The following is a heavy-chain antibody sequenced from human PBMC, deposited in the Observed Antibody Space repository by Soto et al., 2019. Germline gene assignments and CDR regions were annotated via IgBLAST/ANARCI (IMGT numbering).Heavy chain of an antibody. CDR3: ARSYDFWSGPNENWFDP. J-gene: IGHJ5*02. V-gene: IGHV4-31*03. D-gene: IGHD3-3*01. CDR2: IYYSGST. Sequence: SETLSLTCTVSGGSISSGGYYWSWIRQHPGKGLEWIGYIYYSGSTYYNPSLKSRVTISVDTSKNQFSLKLSSVTAADTAVYYCARSYDFWSGPNENWFDPWGQGTLVTVSS. CDR1: GGSISSGGYY.